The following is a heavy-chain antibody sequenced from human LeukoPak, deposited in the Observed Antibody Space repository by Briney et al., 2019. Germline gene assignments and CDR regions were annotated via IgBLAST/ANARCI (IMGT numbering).Heavy chain of an antibody. Sequence: SVKVSCKASGYTFTSYDINWVRQAPGQGLEWMGRIIPILGIANYAQKFQGRVTITADTSTSTAYMELRSLRSDDTAVYYCAREKTGDWGQGTLVTVSS. J-gene: IGHJ4*02. CDR1: GYTFTSYD. D-gene: IGHD3-10*01. V-gene: IGHV1-69*04. CDR3: AREKTGD. CDR2: IIPILGIA.